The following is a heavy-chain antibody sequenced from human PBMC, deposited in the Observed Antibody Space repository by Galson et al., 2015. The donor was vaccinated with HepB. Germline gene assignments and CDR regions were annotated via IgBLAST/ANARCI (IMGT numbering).Heavy chain of an antibody. CDR2: IDPTDSYT. V-gene: IGHV5-10-1*01. CDR1: GYSFTTYW. D-gene: IGHD3-22*01. CDR3: ARGLYDSSGYYSPDAFDI. Sequence: QSGAEVKKPGESLRISCKGSGYSFTTYWITWVRQMPGKGLEWMGRIDPTDSYTNYSPSFQGHVTISTDKSISTAYLQWSSLKASDTAMYYCARGLYDSSGYYSPDAFDIWGQGTMVTVSS. J-gene: IGHJ3*02.